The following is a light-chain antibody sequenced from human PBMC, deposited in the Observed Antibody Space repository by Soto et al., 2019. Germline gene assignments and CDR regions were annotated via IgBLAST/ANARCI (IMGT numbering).Light chain of an antibody. Sequence: DIHMTQSPSTLSASIGDRVSITCRANQGIGSYLAWYQQKPGKAPKLLIYAASTLQSGVPSRFSGSGSGTDFTLTISCLQSEDFATYYCQQAYDIPRTFGQGTKVDIK. CDR1: QGIGSY. CDR3: QQAYDIPRT. CDR2: AAS. V-gene: IGKV1-9*01. J-gene: IGKJ1*01.